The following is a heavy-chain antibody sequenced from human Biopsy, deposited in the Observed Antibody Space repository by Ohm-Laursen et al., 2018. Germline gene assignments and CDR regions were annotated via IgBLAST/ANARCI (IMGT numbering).Heavy chain of an antibody. CDR2: ITQSGST. D-gene: IGHD6-13*01. Sequence: GTLSLTCVVYGGSFNGYFWSWIRQPPGKGLEWIGDITQSGSTNYSPSLKSRFTISVDTAKKQFSLSLRPVTAADTAVYYCARVPLPGIGAAYQGRFLYGMDVWGQGTTVSVSS. CDR1: GGSFNGYF. J-gene: IGHJ6*02. CDR3: ARVPLPGIGAAYQGRFLYGMDV. V-gene: IGHV4-34*01.